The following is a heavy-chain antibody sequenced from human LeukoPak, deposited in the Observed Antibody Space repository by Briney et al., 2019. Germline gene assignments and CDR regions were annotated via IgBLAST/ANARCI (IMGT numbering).Heavy chain of an antibody. D-gene: IGHD4-17*01. CDR3: ARDSVIDYGDYGGSAYGMDV. V-gene: IGHV4-30-4*01. Sequence: EWTGHIYYSGSTNYKPSLKSRVTISINTSKNHFSLKLSSVTAADTAVYYCARDSVIDYGDYGGSAYGMDVWGQGTTVTVSS. CDR2: IYYSGST. J-gene: IGHJ6*02.